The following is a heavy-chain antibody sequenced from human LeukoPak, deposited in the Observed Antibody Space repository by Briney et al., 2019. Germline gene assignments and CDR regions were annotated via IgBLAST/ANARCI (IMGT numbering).Heavy chain of an antibody. CDR3: ARVSRGWNYVDY. D-gene: IGHD2-15*01. V-gene: IGHV4-4*07. J-gene: IGHJ4*02. CDR1: GGSISTYY. CDR2: MSTSGNT. Sequence: SETLSLTCTVSGGSISTYYWSWIRQPAGKGLEWIGRMSTSGNTNYNPSLKSRVTMSLDTSKNQFSLKLNSVTAADTADYYCARVSRGWNYVDYWGQGTLVTVSS.